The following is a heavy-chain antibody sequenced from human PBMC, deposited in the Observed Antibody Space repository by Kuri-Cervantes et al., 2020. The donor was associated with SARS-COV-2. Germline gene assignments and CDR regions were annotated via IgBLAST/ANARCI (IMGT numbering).Heavy chain of an antibody. V-gene: IGHV3-23*01. CDR3: ARRGTYYYDSSGYPNYYYYYMDV. D-gene: IGHD3-22*01. J-gene: IGHJ6*03. CDR2: ISGSGGST. CDR1: GFTFSSYA. Sequence: GESLKISCAASGFTFSSYAMSWVRQAPGKGLEWVSAISGSGGSTYYADSVKGRFTISRDNSKNTLYLQMNSLRAEDTAVYYCARRGTYYYDSSGYPNYYYYYMDVWGKGTTVTVSS.